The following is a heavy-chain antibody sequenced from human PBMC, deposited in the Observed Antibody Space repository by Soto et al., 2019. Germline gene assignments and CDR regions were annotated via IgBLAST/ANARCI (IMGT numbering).Heavy chain of an antibody. J-gene: IGHJ6*03. CDR3: ARDLLTGSGSPNYYYYYMDV. CDR2: ISYDGSNK. Sequence: QVQLVESGGGVVQPGRSLRLSCAASGFTFSSYGMHWVRQAPGKRLEWVAVISYDGSNKYYADSVKGRFTISRDNSKNTLYLQMNSLRAEDTAVYYCARDLLTGSGSPNYYYYYMDVWGKGTTVTVSS. CDR1: GFTFSSYG. V-gene: IGHV3-30*03. D-gene: IGHD3-10*01.